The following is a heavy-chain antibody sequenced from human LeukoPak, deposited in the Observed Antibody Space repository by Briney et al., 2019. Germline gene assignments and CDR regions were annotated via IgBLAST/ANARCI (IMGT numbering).Heavy chain of an antibody. V-gene: IGHV3-30*03. Sequence: GGSLRLSCAASGFTFSSYGMHWVRQAPGKGLEWVAVISYDGSNKYYADSVKGRFTISRDNSKNTLYLQMTSLRPEDTAVYYCARDISTDVGAFDIWGQGTMVTVSS. J-gene: IGHJ3*02. CDR1: GFTFSSYG. D-gene: IGHD3-9*01. CDR3: ARDISTDVGAFDI. CDR2: ISYDGSNK.